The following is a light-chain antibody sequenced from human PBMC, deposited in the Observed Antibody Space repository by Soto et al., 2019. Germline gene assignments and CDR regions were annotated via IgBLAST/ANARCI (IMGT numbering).Light chain of an antibody. CDR2: GAS. V-gene: IGKV1-9*01. CDR3: QQLNIFPPLFT. CDR1: QGIRSY. J-gene: IGKJ3*01. Sequence: DIQLTQSPFFLSASVGDRVTITCRASQGIRSYLAWYQQRPGKAPELLIYGASTLLTGVASRFSGSGAGTEFTPTISSLQPEDFATYFCQQLNIFPPLFTFGPGTKVDSK.